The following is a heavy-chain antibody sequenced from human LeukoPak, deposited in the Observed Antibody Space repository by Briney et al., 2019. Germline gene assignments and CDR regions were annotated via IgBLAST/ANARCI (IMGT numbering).Heavy chain of an antibody. CDR3: VAPSTVPSNWETLEY. CDR1: GFTFSSYA. CDR2: ISHDGSDD. Sequence: PGGSLRLSCAASGFTFSSYAMHWVRQFPGKGLEWVALISHDGSDDYYGDSVKGRFTISRDNSQNTLYLQMNSLGPEDTALYYCVAPSTVPSNWETLEYWGHGTLVTVSS. D-gene: IGHD7-27*01. J-gene: IGHJ4*01. V-gene: IGHV3-30*04.